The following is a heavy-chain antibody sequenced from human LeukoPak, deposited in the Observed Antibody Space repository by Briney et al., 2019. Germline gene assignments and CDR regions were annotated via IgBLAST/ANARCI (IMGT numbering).Heavy chain of an antibody. Sequence: ASVKVSCKASGYTFTSYDINWVRQATGQGLEWMGWMNPNSGNTGYAQKFQGRVTMTRNTSISTAYMELSSLRSEDTAAYYCARTGEYYDFWSGYLKGNWFDPWGQGTLVTVSS. CDR3: ARTGEYYDFWSGYLKGNWFDP. CDR2: MNPNSGNT. D-gene: IGHD3-3*01. J-gene: IGHJ5*02. V-gene: IGHV1-8*01. CDR1: GYTFTSYD.